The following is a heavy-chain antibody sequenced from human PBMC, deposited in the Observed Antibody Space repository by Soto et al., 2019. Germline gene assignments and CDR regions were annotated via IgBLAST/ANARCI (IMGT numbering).Heavy chain of an antibody. V-gene: IGHV6-1*01. CDR3: ARGEQYSGRIFDY. J-gene: IGHJ4*01. D-gene: IGHD1-26*01. Sequence: SQTLSLTCAITGDSVSSNSAGWSWVRQSPSRGLERLGRTYYRSKWYYEYAVSVRGRVTINPDTSKNQYSLQLNSVTPEDTAAYFCARGEQYSGRIFDYWGEGTLVTVSS. CDR1: GDSVSSNSAG. CDR2: TYYRSKWYY.